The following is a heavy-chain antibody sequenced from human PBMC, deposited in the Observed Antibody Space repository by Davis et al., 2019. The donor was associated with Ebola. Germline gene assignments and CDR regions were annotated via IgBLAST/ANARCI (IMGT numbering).Heavy chain of an antibody. CDR3: ASGPRERDDYNRGIDY. J-gene: IGHJ4*02. CDR1: GFTFTTYA. V-gene: IGHV3-23*01. D-gene: IGHD5-24*01. CDR2: ISYSGGST. Sequence: GESLKISCAAFGFTFTTYALSWVRQAPGQGLEWVSTISYSGGSTYYADSVKGRFTISRDNSKNTLYLQMNSLRAEDTAVYYCASGPRERDDYNRGIDYWGQGTLVTVSS.